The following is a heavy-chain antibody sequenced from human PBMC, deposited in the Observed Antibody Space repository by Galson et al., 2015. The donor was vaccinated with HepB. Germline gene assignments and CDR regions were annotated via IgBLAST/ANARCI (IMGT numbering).Heavy chain of an antibody. D-gene: IGHD2/OR15-2a*01. CDR1: GASINSYY. CDR3: AGAPNTSFLDC. CDR2: VHYSGST. Sequence: LSLTCTVSGASINSYYWSWIRQTPGSGLKWIGYVHYSGSTNYNPSFRSRVTISIDTSKNQFSLNLRSVTTADTAVYFCAGAPNTSFLDCWGQGTLVTVSS. J-gene: IGHJ4*02. V-gene: IGHV4-59*03.